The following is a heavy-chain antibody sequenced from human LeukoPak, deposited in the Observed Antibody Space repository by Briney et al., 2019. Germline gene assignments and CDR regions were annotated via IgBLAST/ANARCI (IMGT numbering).Heavy chain of an antibody. V-gene: IGHV3-21*01. CDR1: GFTFSSYS. CDR3: AKDISGIAAAGRPGLAFDI. D-gene: IGHD6-13*01. J-gene: IGHJ3*02. CDR2: ISSSSNYM. Sequence: GGSLRLSCAASGFTFSSYSMNWVRHAPGKGLEWVSSISSSSNYMYYEDSVKGRFTISRDNAKNSLYLQMNSLRVEDTAVYYCAKDISGIAAAGRPGLAFDIWGQGTMVTVSS.